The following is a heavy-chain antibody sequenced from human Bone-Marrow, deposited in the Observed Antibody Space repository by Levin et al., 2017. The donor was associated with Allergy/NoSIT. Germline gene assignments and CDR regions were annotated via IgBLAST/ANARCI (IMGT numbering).Heavy chain of an antibody. CDR1: GGSISNSRYF. V-gene: IGHV4-39*07. CDR2: IYYSGNT. J-gene: IGHJ4*02. D-gene: IGHD3-3*01. CDR3: ARDMGAQSYYDFWRPYSFDY. Sequence: TSETLSLTCTVSGGSISNSRYFWGWIRQPPGKGLEWIGNIYYSGNTYYNPSLKSRVTISIATSENQFSLKLSSVAAADTAVYYCARDMGAQSYYDFWRPYSFDYWGQGTLVTVSS.